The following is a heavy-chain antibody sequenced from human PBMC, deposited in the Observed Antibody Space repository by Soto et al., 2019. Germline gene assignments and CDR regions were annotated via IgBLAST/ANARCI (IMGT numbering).Heavy chain of an antibody. Sequence: EVQLLESGGGLVQPGGSLRLSCAASGFTFNSYAMSWVRQAPGKGLEWVSGISDSGGSTYYADSMKVRFSISRDNSKNTLYVQMSSLRAEDTAVYYCARGSLAARPYHYDYWGQGTLVTVSS. CDR1: GFTFNSYA. D-gene: IGHD6-6*01. V-gene: IGHV3-23*01. CDR3: ARGSLAARPYHYDY. J-gene: IGHJ4*02. CDR2: ISDSGGST.